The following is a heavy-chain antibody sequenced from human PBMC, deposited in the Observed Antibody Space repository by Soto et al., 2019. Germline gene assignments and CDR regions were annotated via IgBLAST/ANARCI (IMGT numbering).Heavy chain of an antibody. J-gene: IGHJ4*02. V-gene: IGHV3-23*01. D-gene: IGHD6-13*01. CDR3: AKDWESSSWYRNRDY. CDR2: ISGSGGST. Sequence: PGGSLRLSCAASGFTFSSYAMSWVRQAPGKGLEWVSAISGSGGSTYYADSVKGRFTISRDNSKNTLYLQMNSLRAEDTAVYYCAKDWESSSWYRNRDYWGQGTLVTVSS. CDR1: GFTFSSYA.